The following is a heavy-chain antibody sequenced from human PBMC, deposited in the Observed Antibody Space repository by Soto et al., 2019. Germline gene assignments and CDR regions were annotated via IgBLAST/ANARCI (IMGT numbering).Heavy chain of an antibody. Sequence: EVQLVESGGGLVQPGGSLRLSCAASGFTFSSYDMHWVRQATGKGLEWVSPIGTAGDTYYPGSVKGRFTISRENAKNSVYVQKNSLRAGDTAVYYCARGYSPIYWYFDLWGRGTLVTVSS. CDR2: IGTAGDT. V-gene: IGHV3-13*04. D-gene: IGHD5-18*01. CDR1: GFTFSSYD. J-gene: IGHJ2*01. CDR3: ARGYSPIYWYFDL.